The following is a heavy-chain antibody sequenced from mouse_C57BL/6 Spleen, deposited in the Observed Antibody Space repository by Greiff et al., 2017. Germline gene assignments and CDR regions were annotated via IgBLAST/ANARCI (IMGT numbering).Heavy chain of an antibody. CDR1: GYTFTDYN. J-gene: IGHJ2*01. D-gene: IGHD4-1*01. V-gene: IGHV1-22*01. CDR3: AREITWTFDY. CDR2: INPNNGGT. Sequence: VQLKQSGPELVKPGASVKMSCKASGYTFTDYNMHWVKQSHGKSLEWIGYINPNNGGTSYNQKFKGKATLTVNKSSSTAYMELRSLTSEDSAVYYCAREITWTFDYWGQGTTLTVSS.